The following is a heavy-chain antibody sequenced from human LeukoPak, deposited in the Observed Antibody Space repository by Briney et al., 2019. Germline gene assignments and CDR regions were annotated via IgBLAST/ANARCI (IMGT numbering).Heavy chain of an antibody. V-gene: IGHV3-23*01. Sequence: PGGSLRLSCAASGFTFSSYAMSWVRQAPGKGLEWVSAISGTGASTYYADSVKGRFTISRDTSKNTLYLQMNSLRAEDTAVYCCAKDKSSEYVDFFDYWGQGTLVTVSS. CDR1: GFTFSSYA. J-gene: IGHJ4*02. D-gene: IGHD6-19*01. CDR3: AKDKSSEYVDFFDY. CDR2: ISGTGAST.